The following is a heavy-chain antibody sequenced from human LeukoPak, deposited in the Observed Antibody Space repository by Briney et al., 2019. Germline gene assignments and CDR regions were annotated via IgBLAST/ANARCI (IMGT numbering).Heavy chain of an antibody. CDR1: GGSISSGDYY. CDR3: ASVRRYSSSWSNFDY. CDR2: IYYSGST. Sequence: SETLSPTCTVSGGSISSGDYYWSWIRQPPGKGLEWIGYIYYSGSTYYNPSLKSRVTISVDTSKNQFSLKLSSVTAADTAVYYCASVRRYSSSWSNFDYWGQGTLVTVSS. J-gene: IGHJ4*02. V-gene: IGHV4-30-4*01. D-gene: IGHD6-13*01.